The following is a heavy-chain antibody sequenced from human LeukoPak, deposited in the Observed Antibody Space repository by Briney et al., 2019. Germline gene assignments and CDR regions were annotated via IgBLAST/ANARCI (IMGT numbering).Heavy chain of an antibody. Sequence: SETLSLTCTVSGGSISTYYWSWIRQPPGKGLENIGYIYYSGTTKYNPSLKSRVTISVDTSKNQFSLRLSSVTAADTAVYYCARAGTGTATVGTSDYYFGIDVWGQGTTVIVSS. V-gene: IGHV4-59*01. CDR3: ARAGTGTATVGTSDYYFGIDV. D-gene: IGHD6-13*01. CDR2: IYYSGTT. CDR1: GGSISTYY. J-gene: IGHJ6*02.